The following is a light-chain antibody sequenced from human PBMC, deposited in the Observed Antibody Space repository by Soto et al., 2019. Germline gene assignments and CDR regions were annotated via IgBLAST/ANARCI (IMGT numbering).Light chain of an antibody. Sequence: SQSIYKWLVWYQQKPGKAPKLLIYAASSLQSGVPSRFSGSGYGTDFTLTISSLQPEDSATYYCQQADSFPLTFGGGTRWIS. V-gene: IGKV1-12*01. CDR3: QQADSFPLT. CDR2: AAS. J-gene: IGKJ4*01. CDR1: QSIYKW.